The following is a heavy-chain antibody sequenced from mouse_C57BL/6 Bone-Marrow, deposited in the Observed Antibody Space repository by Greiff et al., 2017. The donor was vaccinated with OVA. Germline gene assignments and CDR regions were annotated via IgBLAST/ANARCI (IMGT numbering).Heavy chain of an antibody. CDR2: ISDGGSYT. D-gene: IGHD1-1*01. CDR1: GFTFSSYA. CDR3: ARVDGSSYDWFAY. V-gene: IGHV5-4*01. J-gene: IGHJ3*01. Sequence: EVQLQQSGGGLVKPGGSLKLSCAASGFTFSSYAMSWVRQTPEKRLEWVATISDGGSYTYYPDNVKGRFTISRDNAKNNLYLQMSHLKSEDTAMYYCARVDGSSYDWFAYWGQGTLVTVSA.